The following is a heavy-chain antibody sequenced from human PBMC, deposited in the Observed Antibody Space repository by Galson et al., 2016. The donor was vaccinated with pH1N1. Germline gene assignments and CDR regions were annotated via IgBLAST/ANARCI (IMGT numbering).Heavy chain of an antibody. CDR3: ASPRPLLRYFDWLLPGGLDY. J-gene: IGHJ4*02. Sequence: SVKVSCKASGYTFTSYAMNWVRQAPGQGLEWMGWINTNTGNPKYAQGFTGRFVFSLDTSDSTTYLHISSLKAEDTAVYYCASPRPLLRYFDWLLPGGLDYWGQGTLVTVSS. CDR2: INTNTGNP. V-gene: IGHV7-4-1*02. D-gene: IGHD3-9*01. CDR1: GYTFTSYA.